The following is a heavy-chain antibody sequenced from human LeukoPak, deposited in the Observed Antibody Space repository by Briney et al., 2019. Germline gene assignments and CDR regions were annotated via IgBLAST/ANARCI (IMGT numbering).Heavy chain of an antibody. CDR3: ARVPGIAAAGTVDY. CDR2: IYSGGST. Sequence: GGSLRLSCAASGFTLSSNYMGWVRQAPGKGLEWVSVIYSGGSTYYTDSVKGRFTISRDNSKNTLYLQMNSLRAEDTAVYYCARVPGIAAAGTVDYWGRGTLVTVSS. V-gene: IGHV3-66*01. CDR1: GFTLSSNY. J-gene: IGHJ4*02. D-gene: IGHD6-13*01.